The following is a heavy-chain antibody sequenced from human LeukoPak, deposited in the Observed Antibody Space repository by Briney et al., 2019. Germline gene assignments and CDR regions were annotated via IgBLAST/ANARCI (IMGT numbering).Heavy chain of an antibody. Sequence: PGGSLRLSCAASGFTFSSYAMSWVRQAPGKGLEWVSAISGSGGSTYYADSVKGRFTISRDNSKNTLYLQMNSLRAEDTAVYYCAKDFSIVVVPAAIIGTIAWGQGTLVTVSS. V-gene: IGHV3-23*01. CDR1: GFTFSSYA. CDR2: ISGSGGST. D-gene: IGHD2-2*01. CDR3: AKDFSIVVVPAAIIGTIA. J-gene: IGHJ4*02.